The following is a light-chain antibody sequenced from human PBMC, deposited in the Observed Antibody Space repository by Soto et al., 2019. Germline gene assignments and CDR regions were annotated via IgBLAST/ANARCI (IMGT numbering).Light chain of an antibody. J-gene: IGKJ5*01. V-gene: IGKV3-15*01. CDR2: DAS. CDR1: QSVSSN. CDR3: QQYNTWPPIT. Sequence: EIVMTQSPATLSESPGERATLSCRASQSVSSNLDWYQQKPGQAPRLLIFDASTRATGIPARFNGSGSGTEFTLTISSLQSEDFAVYYWQQYNTWPPITFGPGTRLDIQ.